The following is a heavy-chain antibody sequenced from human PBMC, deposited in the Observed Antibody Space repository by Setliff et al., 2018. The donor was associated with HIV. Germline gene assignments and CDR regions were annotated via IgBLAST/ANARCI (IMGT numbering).Heavy chain of an antibody. V-gene: IGHV3-33*08. CDR2: IWYDGTNK. D-gene: IGHD5-18*01. CDR1: GFTFSNYG. J-gene: IGHJ2*01. Sequence: SLRLSCEASGFTFSNYGMHWVRQAPGEGLEWVAVIWYDGTNKYYADSVKGRFTISRDNSKNTLYLEMASLRVEDTAVYYCAREELSAFSYGDRYWYFSLWGRGTLVTVSS. CDR3: AREELSAFSYGDRYWYFSL.